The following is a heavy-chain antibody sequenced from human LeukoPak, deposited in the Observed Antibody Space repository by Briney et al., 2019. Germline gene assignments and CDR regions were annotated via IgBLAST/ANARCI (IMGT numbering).Heavy chain of an antibody. CDR2: IYYSGST. V-gene: IGHV4-59*08. J-gene: IGHJ5*02. D-gene: IGHD5-18*01. CDR3: ARQSRGYTPGWFDP. Sequence: SETLSLTCTVSGGSISSYYWSWIRQPPGKGLEWIGYIYYSGSTNYNPSLKSRVTISVDTSKNQFSLKLSSVTAADTAVYYCARQSRGYTPGWFDPWGQGTLVTVSS. CDR1: GGSISSYY.